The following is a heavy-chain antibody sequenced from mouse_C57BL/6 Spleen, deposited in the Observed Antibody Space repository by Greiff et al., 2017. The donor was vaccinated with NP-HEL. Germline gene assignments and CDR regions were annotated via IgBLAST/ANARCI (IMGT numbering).Heavy chain of an antibody. CDR2: IYPGDGDT. D-gene: IGHD2-12*01. CDR1: GYAFSSSW. Sequence: VQLQQSGPELVKPGASVKISCKASGYAFSSSWMNWVKQRPGKGLEWIGRIYPGDGDTNYNGKFKGKATLTADKSSSTAYMQLSSLTSEDSAVYFCARSWDIGFSNDDYYAMDYWGQGTSVTVSS. CDR3: ARSWDIGFSNDDYYAMDY. V-gene: IGHV1-82*01. J-gene: IGHJ4*01.